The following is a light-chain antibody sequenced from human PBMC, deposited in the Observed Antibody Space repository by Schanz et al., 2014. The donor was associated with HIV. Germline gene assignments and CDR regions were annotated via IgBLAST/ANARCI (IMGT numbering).Light chain of an antibody. CDR3: QQYGSSSWT. Sequence: EIVLTQSPATLSLSPGEGVTLSCRASQSVGSNLAWYQHKPAQAPRLLISDASRRATGIPARFSGSGSGTDFSLTISSLEPEDVAVYYCQQYGSSSWTFGQGTKVEIK. CDR1: QSVGSN. CDR2: DAS. V-gene: IGKV3-11*01. J-gene: IGKJ1*01.